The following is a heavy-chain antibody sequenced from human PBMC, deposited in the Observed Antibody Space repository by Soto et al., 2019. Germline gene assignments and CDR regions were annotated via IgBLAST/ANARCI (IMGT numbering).Heavy chain of an antibody. CDR3: ARLTVYQTKFDP. Sequence: SETLSLTCTVSGGSISSSSYYWGWIRQPPGKGLEWIGSIYYSGSTYYNPSLKSRVTISVDTSKNQFSLKLSSVTAADTAVYYCARLTVYQTKFDPWGQGTLVTVSS. D-gene: IGHD2-2*01. CDR2: IYYSGST. V-gene: IGHV4-39*01. CDR1: GGSISSSSYY. J-gene: IGHJ5*02.